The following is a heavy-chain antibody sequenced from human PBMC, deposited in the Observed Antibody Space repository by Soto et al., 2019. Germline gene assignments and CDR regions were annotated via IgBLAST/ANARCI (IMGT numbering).Heavy chain of an antibody. Sequence: EVQVLESGGGLVQPGGSLRLSCEGSEFAVSGHAMTWIRQAPGKGPEWVSTITADGGTYYADSVKGRFAMSRDTSENTLYLRMNSLGAEDTAAYYCAPHVSCTGGSCQYDAFAIRGQGTMFTVSS. CDR3: APHVSCTGGSCQYDAFAI. J-gene: IGHJ3*02. D-gene: IGHD2-15*01. CDR1: EFAVSGHA. V-gene: IGHV3-23*01. CDR2: ITADGGT.